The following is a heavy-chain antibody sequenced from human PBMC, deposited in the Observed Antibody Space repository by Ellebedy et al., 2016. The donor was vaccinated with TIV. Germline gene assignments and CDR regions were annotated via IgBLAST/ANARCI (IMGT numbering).Heavy chain of an antibody. V-gene: IGHV3-53*01. CDR3: AGEHYYGLDV. J-gene: IGHJ6*02. CDR1: GLSVSIKF. CDR2: IFSDGSS. Sequence: GESLKISCAASGLSVSIKFMSWVRQAPGKGLEWVSVIFSDGSSFYADSVKGRFTISRDISKNMVYLQMNSLRAEDTAVYYCAGEHYYGLDVWGQGTTVTVSS.